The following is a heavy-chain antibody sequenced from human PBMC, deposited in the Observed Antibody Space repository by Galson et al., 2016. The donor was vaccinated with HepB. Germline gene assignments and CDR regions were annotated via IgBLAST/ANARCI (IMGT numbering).Heavy chain of an antibody. D-gene: IGHD5-24*01. CDR1: GVSISSYY. CDR3: ARGEGYNLY. J-gene: IGHJ4*02. CDR2: AFYSGIT. V-gene: IGHV4-59*08. Sequence: LSLTCTVSGVSISSYYWSWFRQPPEKGLEWIGYAFYSGITNFNPSLKSRVTISIDTSKNQFSLKLSSVTAADTAVYYCARGEGYNLYWGQGTLVTVSS.